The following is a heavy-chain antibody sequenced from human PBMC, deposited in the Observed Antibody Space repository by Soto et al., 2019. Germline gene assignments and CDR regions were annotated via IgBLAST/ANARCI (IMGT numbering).Heavy chain of an antibody. CDR1: GYTFTNYG. V-gene: IGHV1-18*01. CDR3: ARVRKLVGYFSSSMDV. Sequence: QVQLLQSGAEVKKPGASVKVSCKASGYTFTNYGITWVRQAPGQGLEWMGWISAYNGDTHYTQRLQGRVTMTTDTSTSPAYMGLRGLRSDATAVYYCARVRKLVGYFSSSMDVWGKGTTVPVSS. D-gene: IGHD6-6*01. CDR2: ISAYNGDT. J-gene: IGHJ6*03.